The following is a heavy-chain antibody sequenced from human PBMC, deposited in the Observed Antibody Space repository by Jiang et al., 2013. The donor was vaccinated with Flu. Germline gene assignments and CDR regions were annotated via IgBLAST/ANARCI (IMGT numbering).Heavy chain of an antibody. CDR3: AHSRLYWGTGAY. D-gene: IGHD3-16*01. Sequence: YWDDDKRYSPSLKSRLTITKDTSKNQVVLTMTNMDPVDTATYYCAHSRLYWGTGAYWGQGTLVTVSS. V-gene: IGHV2-5*02. CDR2: YWDDDK. J-gene: IGHJ4*02.